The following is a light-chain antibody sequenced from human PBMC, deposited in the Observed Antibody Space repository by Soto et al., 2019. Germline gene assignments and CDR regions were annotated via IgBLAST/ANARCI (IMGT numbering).Light chain of an antibody. Sequence: QSVLTQPPSVSAAPGQKVTISCSGSSSNIGNNFVTWYQQLPGTAPKLLIYDNNKRPSGIPDRVSGSQSGTSATLGITGLQTGDEAVYYCGSWDSSLIYVFGTGTKLTVL. J-gene: IGLJ1*01. CDR2: DNN. V-gene: IGLV1-51*01. CDR1: SSNIGNNF. CDR3: GSWDSSLIYV.